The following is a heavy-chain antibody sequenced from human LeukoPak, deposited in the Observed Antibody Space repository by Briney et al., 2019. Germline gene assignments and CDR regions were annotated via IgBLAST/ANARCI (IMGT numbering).Heavy chain of an antibody. CDR2: IYSGQNT. CDR3: SRGLEMTDPFGY. J-gene: IGHJ4*02. D-gene: IGHD5-24*01. Sequence: GGSLRLSCAASGFIVSSDFMSWVRQAPGKGLEWVSVIYSGQNTYYADSVKGRFTISRDNSKNTVYLKMNSLRVEDTAVYYCSRGLEMTDPFGYWGQGTLVTVSS. V-gene: IGHV3-66*02. CDR1: GFIVSSDF.